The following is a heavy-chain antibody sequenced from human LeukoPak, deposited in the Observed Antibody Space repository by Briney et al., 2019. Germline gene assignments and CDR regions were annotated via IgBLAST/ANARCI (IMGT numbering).Heavy chain of an antibody. D-gene: IGHD2-15*01. Sequence: SVKVSCKPSVGTFTSYAISWGRQAPGQRLEWMGGIIPIFGTADYAQKFQGRVTITADESTSTAYMELSSLRSEDTAVYYCARGRGYSLHVADYYYYGMDVWGQGTTVTVSS. CDR1: VGTFTSYA. V-gene: IGHV1-69*13. J-gene: IGHJ6*02. CDR2: IIPIFGTA. CDR3: ARGRGYSLHVADYYYYGMDV.